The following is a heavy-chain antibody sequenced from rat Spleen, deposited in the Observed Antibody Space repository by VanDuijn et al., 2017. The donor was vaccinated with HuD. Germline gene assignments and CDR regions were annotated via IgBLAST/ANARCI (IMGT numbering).Heavy chain of an antibody. Sequence: EVKLVESGGGLVQPGRSLKLSCAASGFTFSNYDMAWVRQAPTKGLEWVASISHGGGSIHYRDSLKGRFTISSDNAKSTLYLQMDSLRSEDTATYYCARRLSYYYVMDAWGQGASVTVSS. CDR3: ARRLSYYYVMDA. CDR2: ISHGGGSI. V-gene: IGHV5-25*01. CDR1: GFTFSNYD. J-gene: IGHJ4*01.